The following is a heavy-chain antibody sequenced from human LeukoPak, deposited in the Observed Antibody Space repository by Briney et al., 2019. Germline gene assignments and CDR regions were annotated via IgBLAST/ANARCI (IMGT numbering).Heavy chain of an antibody. CDR2: INHSGST. D-gene: IGHD2-2*01. CDR3: ARAIRRLYYYYYMDV. J-gene: IGHJ6*03. CDR1: GGSFSGYY. Sequence: SETLSLTCAVYGGSFSGYYWSWIRQPPGKGLEWIVEINHSGSTNYNPSLKSRVTISVDTSKNQFSLKLSSVTAADTAVYYCARAIRRLYYYYYMDVWGKGTTVTVSS. V-gene: IGHV4-34*01.